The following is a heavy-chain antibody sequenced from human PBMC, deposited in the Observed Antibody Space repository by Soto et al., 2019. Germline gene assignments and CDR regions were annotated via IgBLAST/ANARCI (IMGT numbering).Heavy chain of an antibody. J-gene: IGHJ6*02. V-gene: IGHV3-15*07. CDR2: IKSNTAGGTT. Sequence: GGSLRLSCAVSGVTLTDVWMNWVRQAPGKGPEWVGRIKSNTAGGTTDFADSVKGRFTISRDNAKNSLYLQMNSLRAEDTAVYYCAGYCISTSCPSGMDVWGQGTTVTVSS. D-gene: IGHD2-2*01. CDR3: AGYCISTSCPSGMDV. CDR1: GVTLTDVW.